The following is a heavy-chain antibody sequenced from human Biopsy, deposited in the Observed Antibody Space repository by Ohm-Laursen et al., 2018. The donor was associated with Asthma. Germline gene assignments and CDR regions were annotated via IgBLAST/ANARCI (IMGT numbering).Heavy chain of an antibody. CDR3: ARQSGQDYGDSSGFDI. CDR1: GFVFSQCG. CDR2: ASSDGHNK. D-gene: IGHD3-22*01. J-gene: IGHJ3*02. V-gene: IGHV3-30*03. Sequence: SLRLSCSASGFVFSQCGMHWVRQGPGKGLEWVALASSDGHNKYYEDSVKGRFTISRDNSRKRLYLQINRLTVEDSAVYFCARQSGQDYGDSSGFDIWGQGTRVAVSS.